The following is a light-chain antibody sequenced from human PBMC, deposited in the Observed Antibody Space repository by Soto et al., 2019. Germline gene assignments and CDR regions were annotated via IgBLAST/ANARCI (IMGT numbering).Light chain of an antibody. CDR1: QSVRNN. CDR2: GVS. J-gene: IGKJ5*01. V-gene: IGKV3-15*01. CDR3: QQYGSSPIT. Sequence: ELVMTQSPDTLSVSPGERATLLCRASQSVRNNLAWYQQKPGQAPRLLIYGVSTRATGVPARFSGSGSGTDFTLTISSLQPEDFAVYYCQQYGSSPITFGQGTRLEIK.